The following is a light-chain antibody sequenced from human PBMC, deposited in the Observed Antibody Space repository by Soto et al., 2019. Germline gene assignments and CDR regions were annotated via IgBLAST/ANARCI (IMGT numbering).Light chain of an antibody. J-gene: IGLJ2*01. V-gene: IGLV2-18*02. CDR1: SSDVGSYNR. CDR3: SSYTSSSTV. Sequence: QSALTQPPSVSGSPGQSVTISCTGTSSDVGSYNRVSWYQQPPGTAPKLMIYEVSNRPSGVPDRFSGSKSGNTASLTISELQAEDEADYYCSSYTSSSTVFGGGTKVTVL. CDR2: EVS.